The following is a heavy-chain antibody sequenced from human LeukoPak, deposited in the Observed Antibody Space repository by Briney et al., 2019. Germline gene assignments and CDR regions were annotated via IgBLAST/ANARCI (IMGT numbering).Heavy chain of an antibody. J-gene: IGHJ2*01. Sequence: AASVKVSCKASGYTFTGYYMHWVRQAPGQGLEWMGWINPNFGGTNYSQKFQGRVTMTRDTSISTAYMELRRLRSDDTAAYYCAREGLDSSGRYFDLWGRGTLVTVSS. D-gene: IGHD6-19*01. V-gene: IGHV1-2*02. CDR2: INPNFGGT. CDR3: AREGLDSSGRYFDL. CDR1: GYTFTGYY.